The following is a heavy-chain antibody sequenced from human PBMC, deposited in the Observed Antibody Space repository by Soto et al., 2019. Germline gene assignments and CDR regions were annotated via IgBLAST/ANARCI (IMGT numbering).Heavy chain of an antibody. Sequence: ASVKVSCKASGYTFTGYYMHWVRQAPGQGLEWMGWINPKSGGTNYAQKFQGRVTMTRDTSISTAYMELSRLRSDDTAVYYCARSSGITDSSDVWGQGTTLTVSS. CDR2: INPKSGGT. V-gene: IGHV1-2*02. J-gene: IGHJ6*02. CDR3: ARSSGITDSSDV. D-gene: IGHD3-3*01. CDR1: GYTFTGYY.